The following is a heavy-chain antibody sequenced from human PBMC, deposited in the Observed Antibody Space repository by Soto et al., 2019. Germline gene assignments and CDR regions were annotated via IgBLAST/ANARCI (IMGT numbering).Heavy chain of an antibody. D-gene: IGHD3-3*01. CDR2: IRSKANSYAT. Sequence: GGSLRLSCAASGFTFSGSAMHWVRQASGKGLEWVGRIRSKANSYATAYAASVKGRFTISRDDSKNTAYLQMNSLKTEDTAVYYCTRPTLTSPYGMDVWGQGTTVTVSS. V-gene: IGHV3-73*01. J-gene: IGHJ6*02. CDR3: TRPTLTSPYGMDV. CDR1: GFTFSGSA.